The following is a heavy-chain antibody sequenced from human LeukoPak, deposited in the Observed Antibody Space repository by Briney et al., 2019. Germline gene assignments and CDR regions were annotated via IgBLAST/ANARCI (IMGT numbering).Heavy chain of an antibody. Sequence: SETLSLTCAVYGGSFSGYYWGWIRQPPGKGLEWIGEINHSGSTNYNPSLKSRVTISVDTSKNQFSLKLSSVTAADTAVYYCARLRITMIVVTDYYYYYGMDVWGQGTTVTVSS. CDR2: INHSGST. D-gene: IGHD3-22*01. CDR1: GGSFSGYY. V-gene: IGHV4-34*01. CDR3: ARLRITMIVVTDYYYYYGMDV. J-gene: IGHJ6*02.